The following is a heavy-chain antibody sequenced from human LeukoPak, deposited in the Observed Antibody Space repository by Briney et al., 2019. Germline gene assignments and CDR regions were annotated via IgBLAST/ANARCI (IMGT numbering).Heavy chain of an antibody. CDR1: GFTFSNAW. J-gene: IGHJ4*02. Sequence: GGSLRLSCAASGFTFSNAWMSWVRQAPGKGLEWVGRIKSKTDGGTTDYAAPVKGRFTISRDDSKNTLYLQMNGLKTEDTAVYYCTTDMLGYSGSYGDYWGQGTLVTVSS. CDR2: IKSKTDGGTT. V-gene: IGHV3-15*01. D-gene: IGHD1-26*01. CDR3: TTDMLGYSGSYGDY.